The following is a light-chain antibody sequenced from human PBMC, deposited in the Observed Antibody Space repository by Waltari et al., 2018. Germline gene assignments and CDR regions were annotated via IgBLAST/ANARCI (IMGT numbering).Light chain of an antibody. CDR2: DVS. J-gene: IGLJ1*01. V-gene: IGLV2-14*01. CDR3: SSYTSSSTYV. Sequence: QSALPQPAPVSWSPGQSITISHTGTSSDGGGYNYVSCFQQHPGKAPNLIIYDVSKRPSGVSNRFSSSKSGNTASLTISGLQAEDEADYYCSSYTSSSTYVFGTGTKVTVL. CDR1: SSDGGGYNY.